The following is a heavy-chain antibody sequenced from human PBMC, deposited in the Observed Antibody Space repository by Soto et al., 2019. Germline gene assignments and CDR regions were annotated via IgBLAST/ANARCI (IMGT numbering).Heavy chain of an antibody. CDR3: AKDGPDYDILTGYYTPTGWFDP. V-gene: IGHV3-23*01. Sequence: EVQLLESGGGLVQPGGSLRLSCAASGFTFSSYAMSWVRQAPGKGLEWVSAISGSGGSTYYADSVKGRFTISRDNSKNTLYLQMNSLRAEDTAVYYCAKDGPDYDILTGYYTPTGWFDPWGQGTLVTVSS. CDR1: GFTFSSYA. D-gene: IGHD3-9*01. J-gene: IGHJ5*02. CDR2: ISGSGGST.